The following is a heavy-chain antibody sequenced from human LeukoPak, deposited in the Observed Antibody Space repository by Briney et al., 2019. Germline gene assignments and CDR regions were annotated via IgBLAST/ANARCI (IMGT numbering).Heavy chain of an antibody. J-gene: IGHJ4*02. CDR2: IGSSSSTI. D-gene: IGHD6-19*01. V-gene: IGHV3-48*02. CDR1: GFIFSRYS. Sequence: GGSLRLSCAASGFIFSRYSMNWARQAPGKGLEWVSYIGSSSSTIHYADSVKGRFTIPRDNAKNSLYLQMNSLRDEDTAVYYCAREAVAGNYFDNWGQGTLVTVSS. CDR3: AREAVAGNYFDN.